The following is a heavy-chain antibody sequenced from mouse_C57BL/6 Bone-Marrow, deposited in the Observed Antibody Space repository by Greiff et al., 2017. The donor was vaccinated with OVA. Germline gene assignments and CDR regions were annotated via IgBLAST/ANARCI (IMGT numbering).Heavy chain of an antibody. CDR2: IRNKANNHAT. D-gene: IGHD2-3*01. CDR1: GFTFSDAW. CDR3: TAYERGVYYAMDY. J-gene: IGHJ4*01. Sequence: EVQRVESGGGLVQPGGSMKLSCAASGFTFSDAWMDWVRQSPEKGLEWVAEIRNKANNHATYYAESVKGRFTISRDDSKSSVYLQMNSLRAEDTGIYYCTAYERGVYYAMDYWGQGTSVTVSS. V-gene: IGHV6-6*01.